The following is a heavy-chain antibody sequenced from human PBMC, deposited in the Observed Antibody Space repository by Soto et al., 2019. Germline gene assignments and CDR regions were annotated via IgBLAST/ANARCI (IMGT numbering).Heavy chain of an antibody. Sequence: QVQLVQSGAEVKKPGSSVKVSCKASGGTFSSYAISWVRQAPGQGLEWMGGIIPIFGTANYAQKFQGRVTITADESTCTAYMELSSLRSEDTAVYYCARDRFCSGGSCYSLGWFDPWGQGTLVTVSS. CDR3: ARDRFCSGGSCYSLGWFDP. V-gene: IGHV1-69*01. J-gene: IGHJ5*02. CDR1: GGTFSSYA. CDR2: IIPIFGTA. D-gene: IGHD2-15*01.